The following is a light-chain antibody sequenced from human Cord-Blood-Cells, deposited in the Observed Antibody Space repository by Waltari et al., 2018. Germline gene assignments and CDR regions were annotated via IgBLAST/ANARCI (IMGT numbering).Light chain of an antibody. J-gene: IGKJ2*03. CDR1: QDISNY. V-gene: IGKV1-33*01. CDR2: SAS. Sequence: DIQMTQSPSSLSASVGDRVTITCQASQDISNYLNWYQQKPGKGPKLLLYSASNLETGVPSRFSGSGTWTDFTFTISRLQPEDIATYYFQQYDNLPYSFGQGTKLEIK. CDR3: QQYDNLPYS.